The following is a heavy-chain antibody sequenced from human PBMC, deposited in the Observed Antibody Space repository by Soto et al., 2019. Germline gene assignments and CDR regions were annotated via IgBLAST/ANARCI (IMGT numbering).Heavy chain of an antibody. Sequence: ASVKVSCKASGYSFSTYDISWLRQAPGQGPEWMGRISPKNGNTNYAQNFQDRVTMTADTSSSTAYMELRGLRSDDTAKYYCATSYDSGFDPWGQGALVTVSS. V-gene: IGHV1-18*04. D-gene: IGHD3-3*01. CDR1: GYSFSTYD. J-gene: IGHJ5*02. CDR2: ISPKNGNT. CDR3: ATSYDSGFDP.